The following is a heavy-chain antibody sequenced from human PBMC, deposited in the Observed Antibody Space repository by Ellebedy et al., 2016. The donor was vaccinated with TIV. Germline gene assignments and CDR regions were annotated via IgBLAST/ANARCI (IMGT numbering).Heavy chain of an antibody. CDR1: GFTFTNYA. Sequence: GESLKISCAASGFTFTNYAMHWVRQAPGKGLEYVSAISNNGGSTYYADSVKGRFTISRDNSKNTLYLQMSSLTPEDTAVYYCVPRMVVAFEYWGQGTLVTVSS. CDR3: VPRMVVAFEY. J-gene: IGHJ4*02. CDR2: ISNNGGST. V-gene: IGHV3-64D*09. D-gene: IGHD2-21*01.